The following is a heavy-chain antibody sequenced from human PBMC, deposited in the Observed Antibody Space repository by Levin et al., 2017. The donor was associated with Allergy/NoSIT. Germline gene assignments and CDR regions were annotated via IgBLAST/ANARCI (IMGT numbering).Heavy chain of an antibody. Sequence: ASVKVSCKASGYTFIRFGINWVRQAPGQGLEWMGWISAHNGNTNAAQKFQGRLTMTVDTATSTAYIELTGLGSDDTAVYYCAAWISLVRGVPKNYFDYWGQGTLVTVSS. CDR3: AAWISLVRGVPKNYFDY. D-gene: IGHD3-10*01. CDR1: GYTFIRFG. J-gene: IGHJ4*02. CDR2: ISAHNGNT. V-gene: IGHV1-18*01.